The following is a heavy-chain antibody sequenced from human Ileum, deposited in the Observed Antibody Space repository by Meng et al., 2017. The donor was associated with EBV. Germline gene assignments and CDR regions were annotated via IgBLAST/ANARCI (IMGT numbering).Heavy chain of an antibody. CDR2: VYHRGDT. CDR3: ARDQGRELINH. V-gene: IGHV4-4*02. D-gene: IGHD1-7*01. Sequence: QVPLQSSAPGRVKSSGTLPTSCTCSCDSISSDIWWSWVRQPPGKGLEWIGEVYHRGDTNYNPSLKSRVDISVDKSKNQFYLSLFSVTAADTAVYYCARDQGRELINHWGQGTLVTVSS. CDR1: CDSISSDIW. J-gene: IGHJ4*02.